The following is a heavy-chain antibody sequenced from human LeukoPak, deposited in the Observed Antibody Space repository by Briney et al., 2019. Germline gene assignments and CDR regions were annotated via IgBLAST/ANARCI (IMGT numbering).Heavy chain of an antibody. Sequence: GGSLRLSCAASGFIFRDFTLNWVRQAPGKGLDWVSGIWPDGGTTYYADSVKGRFTISRDNSKNTLYLQMNSLRAEDTAVYYCAKEGLGELSLDYWGQGTLVTVSS. D-gene: IGHD3-16*02. CDR2: IWPDGGTT. CDR1: GFIFRDFT. V-gene: IGHV3-23*01. CDR3: AKEGLGELSLDY. J-gene: IGHJ4*02.